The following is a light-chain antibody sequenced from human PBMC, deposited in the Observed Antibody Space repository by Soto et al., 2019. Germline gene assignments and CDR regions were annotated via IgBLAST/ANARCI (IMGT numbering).Light chain of an antibody. CDR3: QQYYSTPWT. V-gene: IGKV4-1*01. CDR2: WAS. Sequence: DIVMTQSPDPLAVSLGERATINCKSSQSVLYSSYNKTYLAWYQHKPGQPPKLLIYWASTRESGVPGQFSGSGSGTDFTLTISSLQAEDVAVYYCQQYYSTPWTFGQGTKVEIK. CDR1: QSVLYSSYNKTY. J-gene: IGKJ1*01.